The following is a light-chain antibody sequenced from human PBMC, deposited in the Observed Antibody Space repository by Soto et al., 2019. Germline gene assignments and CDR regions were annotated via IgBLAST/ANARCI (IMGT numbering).Light chain of an antibody. V-gene: IGKV1-27*01. CDR1: QAIKNY. Sequence: DIQMTQSPSSLSASVGDRVTITCRASQAIKNYVAWYQQKPGKVPKILIFAASTLQSGVPSRFSGSGSGTDFTVTISSLQPEDVATYYCQKYDSAPLTFGGGTKVEIK. CDR2: AAS. J-gene: IGKJ4*01. CDR3: QKYDSAPLT.